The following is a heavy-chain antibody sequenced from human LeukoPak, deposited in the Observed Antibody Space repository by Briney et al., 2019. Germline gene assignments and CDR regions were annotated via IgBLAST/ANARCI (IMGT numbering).Heavy chain of an antibody. J-gene: IGHJ4*02. CDR1: GYTFTSYY. V-gene: IGHV1-46*01. Sequence: GASVKVSCKASGYTFTSYYMHWVRQAPGQGLEWMGIINPSGGSTSYAQKFQGRVTMTRDMSTSTVYMELSRLRSDDTAVYYCARSNRITMIVVVALGYWGQGTLVTVSS. CDR3: ARSNRITMIVVVALGY. CDR2: INPSGGST. D-gene: IGHD3-22*01.